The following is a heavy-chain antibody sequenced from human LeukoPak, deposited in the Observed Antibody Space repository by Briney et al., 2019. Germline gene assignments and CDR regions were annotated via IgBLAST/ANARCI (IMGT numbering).Heavy chain of an antibody. D-gene: IGHD3-10*01. CDR1: GGSLSSYY. CDR3: ARNVLLWFGELID. V-gene: IGHV4-59*01. CDR2: IYYSGST. J-gene: IGHJ4*02. Sequence: PSETLSLTCTVSGGSLSSYYWSWIRQPPGKGLEWIGYIYYSGSTNYNPSLKSRVTISVDTPKNQFSLKLSSVTAADTAVYYCARNVLLWFGELIDWGQGTLVTVSS.